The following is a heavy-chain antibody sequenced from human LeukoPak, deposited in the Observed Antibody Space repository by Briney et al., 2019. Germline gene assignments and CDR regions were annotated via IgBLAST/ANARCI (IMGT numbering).Heavy chain of an antibody. CDR2: INPNSGGT. D-gene: IGHD6-19*01. V-gene: IGHV1-2*02. CDR3: ARDKAEAGFNWLDP. Sequence: ASVKVSCKASGYTFTGYYMHWVRQAPGQGLEWMGWINPNSGGTIYAQKFQGRVTMTRDTSISTAYMELSRLRSDDTAVYFCARDKAEAGFNWLDPWGQGSLVTVSS. J-gene: IGHJ5*02. CDR1: GYTFTGYY.